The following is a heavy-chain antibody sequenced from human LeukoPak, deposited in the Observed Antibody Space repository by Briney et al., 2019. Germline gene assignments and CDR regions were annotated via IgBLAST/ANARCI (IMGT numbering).Heavy chain of an antibody. J-gene: IGHJ4*02. D-gene: IGHD3-10*01. CDR1: GFTFRDDT. Sequence: PGQSLRLSCTASGFTFRDDTMSWVRQAPGKGQGLLGFMRRKGGTKEDAATEKGRFTISGDESKRTANLQMNSQESEDTAVYYCMRDEYGSGTPHFDYWGQGTLVTVSS. V-gene: IGHV3-49*04. CDR3: MRDEYGSGTPHFDY. CDR2: MRRKGGTK.